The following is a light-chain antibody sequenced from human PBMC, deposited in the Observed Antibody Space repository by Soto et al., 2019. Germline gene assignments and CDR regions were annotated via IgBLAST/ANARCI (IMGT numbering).Light chain of an antibody. CDR1: QSISSW. CDR3: QKYNSYYT. V-gene: IGKV1-5*03. J-gene: IGKJ2*01. CDR2: KAS. Sequence: DIQMTQSPSTLSASVGDRVTITCRASQSISSWLAWYQQKPGKAPKLLIYKASSLESGVPSRFSGSGSGTDFTLTISSLQPDDFATYYCQKYNSYYTFGQGTKLEIK.